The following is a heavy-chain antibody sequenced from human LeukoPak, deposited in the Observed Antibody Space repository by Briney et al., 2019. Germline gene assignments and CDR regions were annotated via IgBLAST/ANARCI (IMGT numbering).Heavy chain of an antibody. CDR3: ARDKRVAVAGTYIYYYYMDV. CDR2: MYYTGST. CDR1: GDSISSYY. J-gene: IGHJ6*03. Sequence: PSETLSLTCTVSGDSISSYYWSWIRQPPGKGLEWIGNMYYTGSTNYNPSLKSRITISVDTSKNQFSLKLSSVTAADTAVYYCARDKRVAVAGTYIYYYYMDVWGNGTTVTISS. V-gene: IGHV4-59*12. D-gene: IGHD6-19*01.